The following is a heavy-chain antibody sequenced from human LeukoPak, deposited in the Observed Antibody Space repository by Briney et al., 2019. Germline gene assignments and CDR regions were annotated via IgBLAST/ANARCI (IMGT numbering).Heavy chain of an antibody. CDR1: GFTFSNYS. CDR2: ISSSSSYI. Sequence: GGSLRLSCAASGFTFSNYSMNWVRQAPGKGLEWVSSISSSSSYIYYADSVKGRFTISRDNAKNSLYLQMNSLRAEDTAVYYCARGSLITMVRGVMYYFDYWGQGTLVTVSS. J-gene: IGHJ4*02. CDR3: ARGSLITMVRGVMYYFDY. D-gene: IGHD3-10*01. V-gene: IGHV3-21*01.